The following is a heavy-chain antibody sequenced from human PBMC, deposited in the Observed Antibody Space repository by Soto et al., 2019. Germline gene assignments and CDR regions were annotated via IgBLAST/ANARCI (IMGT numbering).Heavy chain of an antibody. J-gene: IGHJ5*02. Sequence: ASVKVSCKVSGYTFTDYYMHWVQQAPGKGLEWMGLVDLEDGETIYAEKFQGRVTITADTSTDTAYMELSSLRSEDTAVYYCATWLGYYDSSGEGWFDPWGQGTLVTVSS. V-gene: IGHV1-69-2*01. CDR1: GYTFTDYY. D-gene: IGHD3-22*01. CDR2: VDLEDGET. CDR3: ATWLGYYDSSGEGWFDP.